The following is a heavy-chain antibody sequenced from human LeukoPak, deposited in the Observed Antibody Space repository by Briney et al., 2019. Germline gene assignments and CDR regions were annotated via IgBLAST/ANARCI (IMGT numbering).Heavy chain of an antibody. CDR1: GFTFDDYT. V-gene: IGHV3-30-3*01. Sequence: GGSLRLSCAASGFTFDDYTMHWVRQAPGKGLEWVAVISYDGSNKYYADSVKGRFTISRDNSKNTLYLQMNSLRAEDTAVYYCARPPVSSGWYCFDYWGQGTLVTVSS. J-gene: IGHJ4*02. CDR3: ARPPVSSGWYCFDY. D-gene: IGHD6-19*01. CDR2: ISYDGSNK.